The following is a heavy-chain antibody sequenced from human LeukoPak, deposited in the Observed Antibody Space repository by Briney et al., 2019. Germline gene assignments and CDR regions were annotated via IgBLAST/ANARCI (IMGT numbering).Heavy chain of an antibody. CDR3: ARVGSGWLIDY. Sequence: PGGSLRLSCAASGFTFSSYAIHWVRQAPGKGLEWVSIISYDGLNTYYADSVKGRFTISRDNPKNTLYLQMNSLRPDDTAVYYCARVGSGWLIDYWGQGTLVTVSS. J-gene: IGHJ4*02. V-gene: IGHV3-30*04. D-gene: IGHD6-19*01. CDR1: GFTFSSYA. CDR2: ISYDGLNT.